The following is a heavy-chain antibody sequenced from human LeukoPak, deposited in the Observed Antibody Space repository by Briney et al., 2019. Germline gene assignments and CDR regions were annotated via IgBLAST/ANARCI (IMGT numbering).Heavy chain of an antibody. CDR2: IVVGSGNT. Sequence: GASVKVSCKASGFTFTSSAVQWVRQASGQRLEWIGWIVVGSGNTNYAQKFQERVAITRDMSTSTAYMELSSLRSEDTAVYYCAADRVAAAVHFDYWGQGTLVTVSS. CDR3: AADRVAAAVHFDY. CDR1: GFTFTSSA. J-gene: IGHJ4*02. D-gene: IGHD6-13*01. V-gene: IGHV1-58*01.